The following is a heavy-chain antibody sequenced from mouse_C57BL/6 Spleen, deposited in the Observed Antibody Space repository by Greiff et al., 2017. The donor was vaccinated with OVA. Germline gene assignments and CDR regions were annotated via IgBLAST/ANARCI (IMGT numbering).Heavy chain of an antibody. CDR1: GFTFSDYG. D-gene: IGHD2-5*01. Sequence: EVMLVESGGGLVKPGGSLKLSCAASGFTFSDYGMHWVRQAPEKGLEWVAYISSGSSTIYYADTVKGRFTISRDNAKNTLFLQMTSLRSEDTAMYYCARNAYYSKYYAMDYWGQGTSVTVSS. J-gene: IGHJ4*01. V-gene: IGHV5-17*01. CDR3: ARNAYYSKYYAMDY. CDR2: ISSGSSTI.